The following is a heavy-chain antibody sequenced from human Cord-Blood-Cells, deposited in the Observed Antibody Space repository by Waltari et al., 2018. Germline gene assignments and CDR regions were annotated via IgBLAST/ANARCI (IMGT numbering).Heavy chain of an antibody. CDR2: ISNDGSNK. CDR1: GFTFSSYA. Sequence: QVQLVESGGGVVQPGRSLRLSCAASGFTFSSYAMHWVRQAPGKGGEWVAVISNDGSNKYYADSVKGRFTISRDNSKNTLYLQMNSLRAEDTAVYYCASPSYYFDYWGQGTLVTVSS. V-gene: IGHV3-30-3*01. D-gene: IGHD6-6*01. J-gene: IGHJ4*02. CDR3: ASPSYYFDY.